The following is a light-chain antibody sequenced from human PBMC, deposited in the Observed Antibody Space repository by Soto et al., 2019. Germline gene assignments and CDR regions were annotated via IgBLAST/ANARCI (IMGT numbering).Light chain of an antibody. V-gene: IGKV3-20*01. Sequence: EIVLTQSPDTLSLSPGERATLSCRASQRVSTKSLAWYQQRPGQAPRPLIYGASNRATGTPDRFSGGGSGTDFTLIISRLEPEDFAVYYCQQYGSSVLTFGGGTKVDIK. CDR3: QQYGSSVLT. J-gene: IGKJ4*01. CDR2: GAS. CDR1: QRVSTKS.